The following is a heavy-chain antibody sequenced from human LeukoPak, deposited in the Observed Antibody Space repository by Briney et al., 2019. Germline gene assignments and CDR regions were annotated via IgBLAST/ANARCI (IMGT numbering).Heavy chain of an antibody. CDR3: AREGFEFGELSH. J-gene: IGHJ4*02. CDR2: ISYDGSNK. V-gene: IGHV3-30-3*01. D-gene: IGHD3-10*01. Sequence: GGSLRLSCSVSGFIFSSSAMHWVRQAPGKGLEWVAVISYDGSNKYYANSVKGRFTISRDNSKNTLYLQMNSLRAEDTAVYYCAREGFEFGELSHWGQGTLVTVSS. CDR1: GFIFSSSA.